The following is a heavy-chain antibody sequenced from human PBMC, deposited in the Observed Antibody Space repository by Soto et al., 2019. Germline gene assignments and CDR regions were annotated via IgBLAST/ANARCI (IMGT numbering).Heavy chain of an antibody. J-gene: IGHJ4*02. CDR1: GASIISENW. V-gene: IGHV4-4*02. CDR2: IHHTGST. Sequence: QVQLQESGPGLVKPSGTLSLTCAVSGASIISENWWTWGRQSPGKGLEWIGEIHHTGSTTYNPSLDSRVTMSVDKSKNHFSLILSSVTAADTALYYCAKSWELRRFFASWGQGTLVTVSS. CDR3: AKSWELRRFFAS. D-gene: IGHD1-26*01.